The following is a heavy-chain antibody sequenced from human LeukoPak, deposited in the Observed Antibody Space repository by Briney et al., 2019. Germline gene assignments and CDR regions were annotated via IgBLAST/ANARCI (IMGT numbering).Heavy chain of an antibody. CDR1: GFTFSSYH. D-gene: IGHD2-2*01. CDR3: ARLSSYCDY. CDR2: IKPDGSEK. V-gene: IGHV3-7*01. Sequence: GGSLRLSCVASGFTFSSYHMNWVRQTQGKGLESVATIKPDGSEKYYVDSVKGRFTISRDNAKSSLYLQMNSLRAEDTGVYFCARLSSYCDYWGQGTLVTVSS. J-gene: IGHJ4*02.